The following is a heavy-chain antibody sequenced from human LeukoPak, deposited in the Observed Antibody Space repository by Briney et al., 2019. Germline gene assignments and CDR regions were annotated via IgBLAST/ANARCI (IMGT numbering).Heavy chain of an antibody. J-gene: IGHJ4*02. V-gene: IGHV4-39*07. D-gene: IGHD6-13*01. CDR2: IYYSGST. CDR3: ARDRGRGAAAGRDY. Sequence: SETLSLTCTVSGGSLSSSSYYWGWIGQPPGKGLEWIGSIYYSGSTYYNPSLKSRVTISVDTSKNQFSLKLSSVTAADTAVYYCARDRGRGAAAGRDYWGQGTLVTVSS. CDR1: GGSLSSSSYY.